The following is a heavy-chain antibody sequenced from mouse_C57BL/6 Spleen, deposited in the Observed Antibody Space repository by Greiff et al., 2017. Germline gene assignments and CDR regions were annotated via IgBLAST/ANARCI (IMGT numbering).Heavy chain of an antibody. Sequence: ESGPGMVKPSQSLSLTCTVTGYSITSGYDWHWIRHFPGNKLEWMGYISYRGSTHFNPSLESRISITHDTSKNHIFLKLNSLTTEDTATYYCARAHRGVLTTRYFDFWGTGTTVTVSS. V-gene: IGHV3-1*01. D-gene: IGHD2-1*01. J-gene: IGHJ1*03. CDR1: GYSITSGYD. CDR2: ISYRGST. CDR3: ARAHRGVLTTRYFDF.